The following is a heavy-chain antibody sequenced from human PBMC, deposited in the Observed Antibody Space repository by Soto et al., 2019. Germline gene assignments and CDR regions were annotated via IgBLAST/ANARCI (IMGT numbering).Heavy chain of an antibody. CDR1: GYTFTSYG. J-gene: IGHJ6*02. CDR3: ALVLTYYYGMDV. D-gene: IGHD3-9*01. V-gene: IGHV1-18*01. Sequence: QVQLVQSGAEVKKPGASVKVSCKASGYTFTSYGISWVRQAPGQGLEWMGWISAYNGNTNYAQKLHGRXTMXTXISTSTAYMELRSLRSDDTAVYYCALVLTYYYGMDVWGQGTTVTVSS. CDR2: ISAYNGNT.